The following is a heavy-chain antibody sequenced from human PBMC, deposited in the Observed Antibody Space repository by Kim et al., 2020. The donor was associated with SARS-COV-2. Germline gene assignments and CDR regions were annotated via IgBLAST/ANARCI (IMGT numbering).Heavy chain of an antibody. J-gene: IGHJ4*02. V-gene: IGHV3-48*03. D-gene: IGHD2-15*01. CDR1: GFTFSSYE. Sequence: GGSLRLSCAASGFTFSSYEMNWVRQAPGKGLEWVSYISSSGSTIYYADSVKGRFTISRDNAKNSLYLQMNSLRAEDTAVYYCASHCSGGSCYPRGKPYYFDYWGQGTLVTVSS. CDR2: ISSSGSTI. CDR3: ASHCSGGSCYPRGKPYYFDY.